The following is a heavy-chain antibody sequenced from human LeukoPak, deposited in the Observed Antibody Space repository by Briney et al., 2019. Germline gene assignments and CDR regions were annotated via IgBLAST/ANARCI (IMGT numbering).Heavy chain of an antibody. Sequence: ASVKVSCKASGYTFTTYNINWVRQAPGQGLEWMGWISAYNGNTNYAQKLQGRVTMTTDTSTSTAYMELRSLRSDDTAVYYCARAGILTGYYSPFDPWGQGTLVTVSS. D-gene: IGHD3-9*01. CDR2: ISAYNGNT. J-gene: IGHJ5*02. CDR1: GYTFTTYN. V-gene: IGHV1-18*01. CDR3: ARAGILTGYYSPFDP.